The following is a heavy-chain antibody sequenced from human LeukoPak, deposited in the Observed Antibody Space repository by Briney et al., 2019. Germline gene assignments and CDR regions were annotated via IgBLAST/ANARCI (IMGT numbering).Heavy chain of an antibody. J-gene: IGHJ4*02. Sequence: GGSLRLSCAASGFTFSSYAMHWVRQAPGKGLEWVAVISYDGSNKYYADSVKGRFTISRDNSKNTLYLQMNSLRAEDTAVYYCARAGYTAMDYWGQGTLVTVSS. V-gene: IGHV3-30-3*01. CDR2: ISYDGSNK. CDR1: GFTFSSYA. D-gene: IGHD5-18*01. CDR3: ARAGYTAMDY.